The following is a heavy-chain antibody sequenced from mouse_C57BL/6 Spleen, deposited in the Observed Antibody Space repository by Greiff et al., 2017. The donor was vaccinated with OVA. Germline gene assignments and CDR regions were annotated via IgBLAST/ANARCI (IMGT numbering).Heavy chain of an antibody. CDR2: IYPSDSET. V-gene: IGHV1-61*01. CDR3: ARSGDYYDYDWFAY. J-gene: IGHJ3*01. CDR1: GYTFTSYW. Sequence: QVQLQQPGAELVRPGSSVKLSCKASGYTFTSYWMDWVKQRPGQGLEWIGNIYPSDSETHYNQKFKDKATLTVDKSSSTAYMQLSSLTSEDSAVYYCARSGDYYDYDWFAYWGQGTLVTVSA. D-gene: IGHD2-4*01.